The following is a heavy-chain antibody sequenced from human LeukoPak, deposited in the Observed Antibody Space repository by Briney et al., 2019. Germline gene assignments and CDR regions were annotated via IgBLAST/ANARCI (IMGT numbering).Heavy chain of an antibody. D-gene: IGHD3-22*01. CDR2: INPNSGGT. Sequence: GASVKVSCKTSGYTFTTYYMHWVRQAPGQRLEWMGWINPNSGGTNYAQKFQDRVSTTRDTSISTTYMELSSLRSDDTAVYYCASADYYGNSGYSPLKYWGQGTLVSVSS. CDR1: GYTFTTYY. J-gene: IGHJ4*02. V-gene: IGHV1-2*02. CDR3: ASADYYGNSGYSPLKY.